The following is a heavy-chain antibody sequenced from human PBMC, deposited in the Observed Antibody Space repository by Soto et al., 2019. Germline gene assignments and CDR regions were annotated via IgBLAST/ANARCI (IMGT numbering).Heavy chain of an antibody. CDR1: GGTFSSYA. CDR3: ARNYGDYYDYYGMDV. J-gene: IGHJ6*02. V-gene: IGHV1-69*13. CDR2: IIPIFGTA. Sequence: GASVKVSCKASGGTFSSYAISWVRQAPGQGLEWMGGIIPIFGTANYAQKFQGRVTITADEPTSTAYMELSSLRSEDTAVYYCARNYGDYYDYYGMDVWGQGTTVTVSS. D-gene: IGHD4-17*01.